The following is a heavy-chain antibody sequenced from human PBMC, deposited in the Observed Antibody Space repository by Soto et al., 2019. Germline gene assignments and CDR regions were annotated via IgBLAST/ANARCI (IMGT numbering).Heavy chain of an antibody. CDR3: AAGDSSDTGDH. J-gene: IGHJ4*02. Sequence: SVKVSCKASGDTLSHYGVSWVRQVPGKGLEWMGGTTAILGTRDYAQKFQGRMTITSDESTTTSYMELNSLTTDDTAVYYCAAGDSSDTGDHWGQGTLVTVSS. CDR2: TTAILGTR. D-gene: IGHD5-18*01. V-gene: IGHV1-69*13. CDR1: GDTLSHYG.